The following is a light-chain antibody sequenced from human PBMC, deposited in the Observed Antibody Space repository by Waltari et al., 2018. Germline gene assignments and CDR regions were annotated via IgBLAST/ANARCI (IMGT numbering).Light chain of an antibody. Sequence: WYQKRPGRAPKLLIYDVSRRPSGVSNRFSGSKSGNTASLTISGLQAEDEADYYCNSYTSSSTRVFGGGTKLTVL. CDR3: NSYTSSSTRV. V-gene: IGLV2-14*03. J-gene: IGLJ3*02. CDR2: DVS.